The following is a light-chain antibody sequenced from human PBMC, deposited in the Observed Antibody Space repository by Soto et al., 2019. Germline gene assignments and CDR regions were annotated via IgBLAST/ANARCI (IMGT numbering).Light chain of an antibody. CDR3: SSYAGRYTYV. Sequence: QSALTQPASVSGSPGQSITISCTGTNSDVGAYPYVSWYQQHPGNAPKLLIYEVADRPSGVSDRFSGSKSGNTASLTISALQAEDEAVYYCSSYAGRYTYVFGTGTKLTVL. V-gene: IGLV2-14*03. J-gene: IGLJ1*01. CDR2: EVA. CDR1: NSDVGAYPY.